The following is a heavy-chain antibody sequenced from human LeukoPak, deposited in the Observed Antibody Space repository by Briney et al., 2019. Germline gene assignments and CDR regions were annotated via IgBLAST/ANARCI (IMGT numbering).Heavy chain of an antibody. CDR2: IYYSGST. CDR3: ARGLLRGIYPEYYYYGMDV. V-gene: IGHV4-30-4*08. D-gene: IGHD2-15*01. Sequence: SETLSLTCTVSGGSVSSGSYYWSWIRQPPGKGLEWIGYIYYSGSTYYNPSLKSRVTISVDTSKNQFSLKLSSVTAADTAVYYCARGLLRGIYPEYYYYGMDVWGQGTTVTVSS. CDR1: GGSVSSGSYY. J-gene: IGHJ6*02.